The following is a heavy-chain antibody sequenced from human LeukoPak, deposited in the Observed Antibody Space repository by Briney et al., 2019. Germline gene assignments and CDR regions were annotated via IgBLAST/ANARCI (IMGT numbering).Heavy chain of an antibody. J-gene: IGHJ6*03. CDR3: ARETYSSSWSAKFYYYYYMDV. CDR1: GFTVSSSY. CDR2: IYSGGDT. Sequence: GGSLRLSCAASGFTVSSSYMSWVRLAPGKGLELVSVIYSGGDTYYADSVTGRFTISRDISKNTLYLQMHSLRAEDTAVYYCARETYSSSWSAKFYYYYYMDVWGKGTTVTVSS. V-gene: IGHV3-66*01. D-gene: IGHD6-13*01.